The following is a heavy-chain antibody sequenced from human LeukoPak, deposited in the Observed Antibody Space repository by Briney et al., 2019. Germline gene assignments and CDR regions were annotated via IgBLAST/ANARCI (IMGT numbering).Heavy chain of an antibody. CDR1: GGSISSYY. CDR2: IYYSGST. Sequence: SETLSLTCTVSGGSISSYYWSWIRQPPGKGLEWIGYIYYSGSTNYNPSLKSRVTISVDPSKNQFSLKLSSVTAADTAVYYCARLWGLTTLGVAYYFDYWGQGTLVTVSS. D-gene: IGHD4-11*01. V-gene: IGHV4-59*01. CDR3: ARLWGLTTLGVAYYFDY. J-gene: IGHJ4*02.